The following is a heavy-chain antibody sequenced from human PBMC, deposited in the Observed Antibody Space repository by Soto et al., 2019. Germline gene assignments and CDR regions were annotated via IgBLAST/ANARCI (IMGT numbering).Heavy chain of an antibody. V-gene: IGHV1-69*06. Sequence: SVKVSCKASGGTFSSYAISWVRQAPGQGLEWMGGIIPIFGTANYAQKFQGRVTITADKSTSTAYMELSSLRSEDTAVYYCAILPTYYYDSSGYPQGRDYWGQGTLVTVSS. CDR3: AILPTYYYDSSGYPQGRDY. CDR1: GGTFSSYA. CDR2: IIPIFGTA. J-gene: IGHJ4*02. D-gene: IGHD3-22*01.